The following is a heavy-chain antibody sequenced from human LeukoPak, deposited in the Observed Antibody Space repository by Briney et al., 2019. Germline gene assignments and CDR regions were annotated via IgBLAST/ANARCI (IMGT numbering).Heavy chain of an antibody. CDR3: ARVVVVPAAIFYYYYYMDV. Sequence: SQTLSLTCTVSGGSISSGSYYWSWIRQPAGKGLEWIGRIYTSGSTNYNPSLKSRVTISVDTSKNQFSLKLSSVTAGDTAVYYCARVVVVPAAIFYYYYYMDVWGKGTTVTVSS. D-gene: IGHD2-2*01. CDR2: IYTSGST. V-gene: IGHV4-61*02. J-gene: IGHJ6*03. CDR1: GGSISSGSYY.